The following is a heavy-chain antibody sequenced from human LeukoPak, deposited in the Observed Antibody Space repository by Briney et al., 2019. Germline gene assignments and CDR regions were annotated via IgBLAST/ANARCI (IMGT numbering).Heavy chain of an antibody. V-gene: IGHV4-59*01. CDR1: GGSISSYY. J-gene: IGHJ4*02. CDR2: IYFSGST. Sequence: SETLSLTCTASGGSISSYYWSWIRQPPGKGLEWIGYIYFSGSTDYNPSLKSRVTISVDTSKNQFSLKVSSVTAADTAVYYCARANVVTAIDYWGQGTLVTVSS. D-gene: IGHD2-21*02. CDR3: ARANVVTAIDY.